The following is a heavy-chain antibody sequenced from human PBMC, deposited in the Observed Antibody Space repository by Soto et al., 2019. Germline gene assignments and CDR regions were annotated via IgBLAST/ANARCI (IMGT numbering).Heavy chain of an antibody. CDR2: ISSNGKYR. V-gene: IGHV3-11*05. CDR1: RFTFSDYY. CDR3: ARNYYILTAGIFDS. Sequence: QEQLVESGGGLVKPGGSLRLSCAASRFTFSDYYMTWIRQAPGKGLEWVSYISSNGKYRGYADSVKGRFTISRDNAENSLYLQMDSLRAEDTAVYYGARNYYILTAGIFDSWGPGTLVTVSS. J-gene: IGHJ3*01. D-gene: IGHD3-9*01.